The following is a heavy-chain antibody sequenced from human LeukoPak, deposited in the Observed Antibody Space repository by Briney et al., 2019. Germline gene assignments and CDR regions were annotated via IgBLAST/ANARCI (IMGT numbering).Heavy chain of an antibody. J-gene: IGHJ4*02. CDR3: VKNVGGNEGAY. Sequence: PGGSLRLPCVASGFTFSNYAMSWVRQAPGEGLQWVSAISAGGDKIHYAGSVKGRFTISGDNSRNTLYVQMSSLKADDTAVYYCVKNVGGNEGAYWGQGTQVPVSS. V-gene: IGHV3-23*01. D-gene: IGHD5-12*01. CDR2: ISAGGDKI. CDR1: GFTFSNYA.